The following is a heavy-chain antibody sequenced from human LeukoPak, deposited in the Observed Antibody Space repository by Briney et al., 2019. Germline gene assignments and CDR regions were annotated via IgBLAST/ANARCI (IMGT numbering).Heavy chain of an antibody. D-gene: IGHD7-27*01. V-gene: IGHV3-21*01. CDR2: IGSSSSSI. J-gene: IGHJ3*02. CDR1: GFTFSSHS. Sequence: GGSLRLSCAASGFTFSSHSMNWVRQAPGKGLEWVSAIGSSSSSIYYADSVKGRFTISRDNAKNSLYLQMNSLRAEDTAVYYCARESGEAFDIWGQGTIVTVSS. CDR3: ARESGEAFDI.